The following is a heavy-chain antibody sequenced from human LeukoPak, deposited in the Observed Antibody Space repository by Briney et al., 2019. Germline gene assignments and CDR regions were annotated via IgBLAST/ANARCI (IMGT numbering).Heavy chain of an antibody. V-gene: IGHV4-59*01. Sequence: SETLSLTCTVSGGSISSYYWSWIRQPPGKGLEWSGYIYYSGSTNYNPSLKSRVTISVDTSKNQFSLKLSSVTAADTAVYYCARDGYSQLLDLGGMDVWGKGTTVTVSS. J-gene: IGHJ6*04. CDR3: ARDGYSQLLDLGGMDV. CDR1: GGSISSYY. D-gene: IGHD2-2*02. CDR2: IYYSGST.